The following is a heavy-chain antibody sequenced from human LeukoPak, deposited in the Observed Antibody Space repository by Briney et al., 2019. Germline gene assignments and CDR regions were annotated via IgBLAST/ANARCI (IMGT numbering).Heavy chain of an antibody. D-gene: IGHD5-12*01. J-gene: IGHJ4*02. V-gene: IGHV4-59*01. CDR2: IYYSGST. Sequence: SETLSLTCTVSGGSISSYYWSWIRQPPGKGLEWIGYIYYSGSTNYNPSLKSRVTISVDTSKNQFSLKLSSVTAADTAVYYCARVSGYSGYDQSGDYFDYWGQGTLVTVSS. CDR3: ARVSGYSGYDQSGDYFDY. CDR1: GGSISSYY.